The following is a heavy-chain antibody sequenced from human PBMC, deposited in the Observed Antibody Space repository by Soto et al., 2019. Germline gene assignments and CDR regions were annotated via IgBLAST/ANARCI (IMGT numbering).Heavy chain of an antibody. CDR3: ARTATNNYGSGPQGGYFDY. CDR2: IKSKTDGGTT. J-gene: IGHJ4*02. D-gene: IGHD3-10*01. Sequence: PGGLLRLPWAASGFTFSNAWMSWVRQAPGKGLEWVGRIKSKTDGGTTDYAAPVKGRFTISRDDSKNTLYLQMNSLKTEDTAVYFCARTATNNYGSGPQGGYFDYWGQGALVTVSS. CDR1: GFTFSNAW. V-gene: IGHV3-15*01.